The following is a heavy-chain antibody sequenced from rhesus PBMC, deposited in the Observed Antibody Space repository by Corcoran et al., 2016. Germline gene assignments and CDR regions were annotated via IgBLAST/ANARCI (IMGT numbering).Heavy chain of an antibody. CDR2: IYGSSM. V-gene: IGHV3-11*01. CDR3: TRRVGYFDY. J-gene: IGHJ4*01. CDR1: GSTVSSYW. Sequence: EVQLAESGGGLVQPGGSLSLSGAASGSTVSSYWLSWVGPAPGKGLEWLSDIYGSSMYYGDSVKGRFTVSRDNAKNSLYLQMNSLRAEDTAVYYCTRRVGYFDYWGQGVLVTVSS.